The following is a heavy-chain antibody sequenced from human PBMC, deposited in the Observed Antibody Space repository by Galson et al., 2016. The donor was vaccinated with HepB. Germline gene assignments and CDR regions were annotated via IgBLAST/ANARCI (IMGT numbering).Heavy chain of an antibody. D-gene: IGHD6-6*01. Sequence: SLRLSCAASGFTFNSYGMYWVRQAPGKGLEWVALIWYDGSSEYYADSVKGRFTISRDNSKNTLFLQMNSLRAGDTAVYYCARGSSSYYGMDAWGQGTTVTVSS. V-gene: IGHV3-33*07. CDR2: IWYDGSSE. J-gene: IGHJ6*02. CDR1: GFTFNSYG. CDR3: ARGSSSYYGMDA.